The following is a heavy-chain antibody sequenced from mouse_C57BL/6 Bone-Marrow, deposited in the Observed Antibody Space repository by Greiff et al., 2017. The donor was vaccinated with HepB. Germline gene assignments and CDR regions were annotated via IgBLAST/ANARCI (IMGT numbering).Heavy chain of an antibody. D-gene: IGHD2-12*01. V-gene: IGHV2-2*01. J-gene: IGHJ4*01. CDR1: GFSLTSYG. Sequence: VQLQQSGPGLVQPSQSLSITCTVSGFSLTSYGVHWVRQSPGKGLEWLGVIWSGGSTDNNAAFISRLSISKDNSKSQVFFKMNSLQADDTAIYYCARKTYYKGAMDYWGQGTSVTVSS. CDR2: IWSGGST. CDR3: ARKTYYKGAMDY.